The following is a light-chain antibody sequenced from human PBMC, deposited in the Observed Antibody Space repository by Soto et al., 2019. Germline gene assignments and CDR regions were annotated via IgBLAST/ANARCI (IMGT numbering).Light chain of an antibody. CDR1: SSNIGSNT. CDR3: AAWDDSMNGYV. CDR2: GNN. V-gene: IGLV1-44*01. Sequence: QSVLPQPPSASVTPGQRVTIYCSGSSSNIGSNTVNWYQQLPGTAPKRLIYGNNQRPSGVPDRFSGSKSGTSASLAISGLQSEDEADYYCAAWDDSMNGYVFGTGTKVTVL. J-gene: IGLJ1*01.